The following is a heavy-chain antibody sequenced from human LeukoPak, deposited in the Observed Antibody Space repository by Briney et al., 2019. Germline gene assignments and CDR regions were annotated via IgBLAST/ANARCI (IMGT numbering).Heavy chain of an antibody. D-gene: IGHD5-12*01. CDR3: ARIRGYSGYDSGFDP. CDR1: GVSFSGYY. Sequence: SETLSLTCAVYGVSFSGYYWSWIRQPPGKGLEWIGEINHSGSTNYHPSLKSRVTISVDTSKNQFSLKLSSVTAADTAVYYCARIRGYSGYDSGFDPWGQGTLVTVSS. CDR2: INHSGST. J-gene: IGHJ5*02. V-gene: IGHV4-34*01.